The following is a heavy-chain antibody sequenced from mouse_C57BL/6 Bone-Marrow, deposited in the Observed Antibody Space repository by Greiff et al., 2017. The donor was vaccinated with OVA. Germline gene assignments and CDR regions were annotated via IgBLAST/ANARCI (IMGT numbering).Heavy chain of an antibody. CDR1: GYTFTSYW. J-gene: IGHJ3*01. V-gene: IGHV1-59*01. D-gene: IGHD2-2*01. CDR3: AREVYGYDEGFAY. CDR2: IDPSDSYT. Sequence: QVQLQQPGAELVRPGTSVKLSCKASGYTFTSYWMHWVKQRPGQGLEWIGVIDPSDSYTNYNPKFKGKATLTVDTSSSTAYMQLSSLTSEDSAVYYCAREVYGYDEGFAYWGQGTLVTVSA.